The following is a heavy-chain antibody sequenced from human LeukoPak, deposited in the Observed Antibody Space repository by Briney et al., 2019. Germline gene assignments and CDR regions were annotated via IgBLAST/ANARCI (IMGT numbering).Heavy chain of an antibody. D-gene: IGHD6-13*01. CDR1: GFTFSSYA. CDR2: ISGSGDNT. Sequence: GGSLRLSCAASGFTFSSYAMSWVRQAPGKGLEWVSGISGSGDNTYYADSVKGRFTISRDNSKNTLYLQMNSLRAEDTAVYYCAKVTAAADHFQHWGQGTLVTVSS. J-gene: IGHJ1*01. CDR3: AKVTAAADHFQH. V-gene: IGHV3-23*01.